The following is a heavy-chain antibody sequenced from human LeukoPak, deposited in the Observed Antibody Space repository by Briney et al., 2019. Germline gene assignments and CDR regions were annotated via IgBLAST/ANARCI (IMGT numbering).Heavy chain of an antibody. J-gene: IGHJ4*02. V-gene: IGHV4-61*02. CDR3: ARDNGYTGYFDY. D-gene: IGHD5-24*01. Sequence: SQTLSLTCTVSGGSISSGSYYWSWIRQPAGKGLEWIGRIYTSGSTNYNPSLKSRVTISVDTSKNQFSLKLSSVTAADTAVYYCARDNGYTGYFDYWGQGTLVTVSS. CDR2: IYTSGST. CDR1: GGSISSGSYY.